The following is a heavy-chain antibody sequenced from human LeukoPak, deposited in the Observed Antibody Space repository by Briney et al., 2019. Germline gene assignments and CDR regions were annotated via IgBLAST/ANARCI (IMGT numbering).Heavy chain of an antibody. Sequence: ASVKVSCKASGGTFSSYAISWVRQAPGQGLEWMGRIIPILGIANYAQKFQGRVTITADKSTSTAYMELSSLRSEDTAVYDCARTGGESGWEGGGFDPWGQGTLVTVSS. CDR3: ARTGGESGWEGGGFDP. V-gene: IGHV1-69*04. CDR1: GGTFSSYA. J-gene: IGHJ5*02. CDR2: IIPILGIA. D-gene: IGHD2-8*02.